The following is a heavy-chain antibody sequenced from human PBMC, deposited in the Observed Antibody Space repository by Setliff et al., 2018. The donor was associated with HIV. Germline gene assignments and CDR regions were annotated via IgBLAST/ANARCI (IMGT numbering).Heavy chain of an antibody. CDR3: ARGHGVYSGSYLAVYFDY. CDR1: GGSSSGYY. J-gene: IGHJ4*02. D-gene: IGHD1-26*01. Sequence: SETLSLTCAVYGGSSSGYYWSWIRQPPGKGLEWIGEINHSGSTNYKPSLKSRVTISVDMSKNQVSLKVSSVTAADTAVYYCARGHGVYSGSYLAVYFDYWGQGTLVTVSS. V-gene: IGHV4-34*01. CDR2: INHSGST.